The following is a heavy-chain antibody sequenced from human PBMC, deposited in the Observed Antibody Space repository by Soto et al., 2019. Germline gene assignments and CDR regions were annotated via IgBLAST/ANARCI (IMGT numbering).Heavy chain of an antibody. J-gene: IGHJ4*02. CDR2: ISYDGSNK. V-gene: IGHV3-30-3*01. CDR3: AKELSDDSSGSDY. CDR1: GFTFSSYA. Sequence: GGSLRLSCAASGFTFSSYAMHWVRQAPGKGLEWVAVISYDGSNKYYADSVKGRFTISRDNSKNTLYLQMSSLRAEDTAVYYCAKELSDDSSGSDYWGQGTLVTVSS. D-gene: IGHD3-22*01.